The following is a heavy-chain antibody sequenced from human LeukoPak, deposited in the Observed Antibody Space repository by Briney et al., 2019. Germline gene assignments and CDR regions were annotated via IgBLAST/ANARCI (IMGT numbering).Heavy chain of an antibody. CDR2: IYHSGST. D-gene: IGHD2-2*01. V-gene: IGHV4-30-2*01. CDR1: GGSISSGGYY. Sequence: SETLSLTCTVSGGSISSGGYYWSWIRQPPGKGLEWIGYIYHSGSTYYNPSLKSRVTISVDRSKNQFSLKLSSVTAADTAVYYCARAAGGYCSSTSCRLLFDYWGQGTLVTVSS. J-gene: IGHJ4*02. CDR3: ARAAGGYCSSTSCRLLFDY.